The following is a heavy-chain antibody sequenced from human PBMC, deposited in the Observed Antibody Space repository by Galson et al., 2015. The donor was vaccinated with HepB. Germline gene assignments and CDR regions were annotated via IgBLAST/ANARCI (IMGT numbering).Heavy chain of an antibody. Sequence: LSLTCTVSGGSISSYYWSWIRQPPGKGLEWIGYIYYSGSTNYNPSLKSRVTISVDTSKNQFSLKLSSVTAADTAVYYCARGGDYYGSGSTIDYWGQGTLVTVSS. CDR3: ARGGDYYGSGSTIDY. J-gene: IGHJ4*02. V-gene: IGHV4-59*01. CDR1: GGSISSYY. D-gene: IGHD3-10*01. CDR2: IYYSGST.